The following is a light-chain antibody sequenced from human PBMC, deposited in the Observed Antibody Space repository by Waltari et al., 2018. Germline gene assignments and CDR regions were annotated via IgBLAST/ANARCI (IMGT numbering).Light chain of an antibody. CDR1: QSIATN. J-gene: IGKJ5*01. V-gene: IGKV3-15*01. Sequence: EVVMTQSPASLSVSPGERASLSCRASQSIATNLARYQQKPGQAPRLLVYDASTSAPSIPTRFRGSGSGTEFTLTISSLQSEDSAVYYCQQYNRWPPITFGQGTRLEIK. CDR2: DAS. CDR3: QQYNRWPPIT.